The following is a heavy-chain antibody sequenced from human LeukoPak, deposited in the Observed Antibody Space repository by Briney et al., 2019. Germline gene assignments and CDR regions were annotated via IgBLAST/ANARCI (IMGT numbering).Heavy chain of an antibody. CDR1: GGSFSGYY. CDR2: INHSGST. V-gene: IGHV4-34*01. CDR3: ARMRSMVRGVMDAFDI. D-gene: IGHD3-10*01. J-gene: IGHJ3*02. Sequence: SETLSLTCAVYGGSFSGYYWSWIRQPPGKGLEWIGEINHSGSTNYNPSLKSRVTISVDTSKNQFSLKLSSVTAADTAVYYGARMRSMVRGVMDAFDIWGQGTMVTASS.